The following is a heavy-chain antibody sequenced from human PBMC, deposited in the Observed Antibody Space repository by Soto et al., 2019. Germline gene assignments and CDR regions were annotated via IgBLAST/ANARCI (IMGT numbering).Heavy chain of an antibody. D-gene: IGHD3-22*01. CDR3: ARVGYYYDSSGYYSDGMDV. CDR1: GYTFTSYD. V-gene: IGHV1-8*01. CDR2: MNPNSGNT. Sequence: ASVKVSWKASGYTFTSYDINWVRQATGQGLEWMGWMNPNSGNTGYAQKFQGRVTMTRNTSISTAYMELSSLRSEDTAVYYCARVGYYYDSSGYYSDGMDVWGQGTTVTVSS. J-gene: IGHJ6*02.